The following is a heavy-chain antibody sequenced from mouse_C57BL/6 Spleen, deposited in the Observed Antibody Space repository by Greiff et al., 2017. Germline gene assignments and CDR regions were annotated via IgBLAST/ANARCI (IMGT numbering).Heavy chain of an antibody. CDR1: GFNIKDYY. D-gene: IGHD1-1*01. V-gene: IGHV14-2*01. CDR2: IDPEDGDT. CDR3: YVEYYGSSKYFDD. Sequence: VQLQQSGAELVKPGASVKLSCKASGFNIKDYYMHWVKQRTEQGLEWIGRIDPEDGDTKYAAKFKGKATITADTPSNTAYLQISRLTSEATDVXYCYVEYYGSSKYFDDWGTGTTVTVSS. J-gene: IGHJ1*03.